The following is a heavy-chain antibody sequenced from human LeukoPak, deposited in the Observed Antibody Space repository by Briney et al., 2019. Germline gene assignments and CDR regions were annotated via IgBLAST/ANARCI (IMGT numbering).Heavy chain of an antibody. CDR2: INPYNGNT. V-gene: IGHV1-18*01. D-gene: IGHD3-16*02. CDR3: ARDQHDHVWGSYRPYFDY. CDR1: GYTFTNYG. J-gene: IGHJ4*02. Sequence: GASVTVSCKASGYTFTNYGISWVRQAPGQGLEWMGNINPYNGNTNYAQNLQGRLHMTTDTSAHTAYMELRSLRSDDTAVYYCARDQHDHVWGSYRPYFDYWGQGTLVTVSS.